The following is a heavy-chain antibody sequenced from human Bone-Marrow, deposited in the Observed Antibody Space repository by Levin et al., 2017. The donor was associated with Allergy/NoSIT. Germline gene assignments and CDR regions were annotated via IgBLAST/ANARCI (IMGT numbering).Heavy chain of an antibody. CDR1: GGSVSSGSYY. CDR3: ARGYYGSGSLWFDP. D-gene: IGHD3-10*01. V-gene: IGHV4-61*01. J-gene: IGHJ5*02. CDR2: IYYSGST. Sequence: SETLSLTCTVSGGSVSSGSYYWSWIRQPPGKGLEWIGYIYYSGSTNYNPSLKSRVTISVDTSKNQFSLKLSSVTAADTAVYYCARGYYGSGSLWFDPWGQGTLVTVSS.